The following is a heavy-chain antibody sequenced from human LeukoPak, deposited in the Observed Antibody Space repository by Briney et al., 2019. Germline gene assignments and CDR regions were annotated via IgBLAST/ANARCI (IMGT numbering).Heavy chain of an antibody. D-gene: IGHD3-3*01. CDR3: ARDRDDFWSGYYYYFDY. Sequence: PGGSLRLSCAASGFTFSSYSMNWVRQAPGKGLEWDSSISSSSSYIYYADSVKGRFTISRDNAKNSLYLQMNSLRAEDTAVYYCARDRDDFWSGYYYYFDYWGQGTLVTVSS. V-gene: IGHV3-21*01. CDR1: GFTFSSYS. CDR2: ISSSSSYI. J-gene: IGHJ4*02.